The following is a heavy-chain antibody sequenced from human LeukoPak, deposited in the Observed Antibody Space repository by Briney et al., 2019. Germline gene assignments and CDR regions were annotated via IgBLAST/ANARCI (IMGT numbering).Heavy chain of an antibody. CDR3: ARDDSSGYYHQFDY. CDR1: GYTFTGYY. J-gene: IGHJ4*02. Sequence: ASVEVSCKASGYTFTGYYMHWVRQAPGQGLEWMGWINPNSGGTNYAQKFQGWVTMTRDTSISTAYMELSRLRSDGTAVYYCARDDSSGYYHQFDYWGQGTLVTVSS. V-gene: IGHV1-2*04. D-gene: IGHD3-22*01. CDR2: INPNSGGT.